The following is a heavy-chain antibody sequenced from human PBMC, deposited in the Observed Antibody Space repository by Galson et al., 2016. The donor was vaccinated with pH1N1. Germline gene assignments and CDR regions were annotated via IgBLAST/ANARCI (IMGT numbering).Heavy chain of an antibody. Sequence: SLRLSCAASGFSFRSYWMGWVRQAPGKGLEWVANINQDGSKKYFVDSVKGRIAISRDNAKNSLYLQMNSLRAEDTAVYYCAKVGAYGDYVVLMNNWFDPWGQGTLVTVSS. J-gene: IGHJ5*02. D-gene: IGHD4-17*01. CDR1: GFSFRSYW. CDR2: INQDGSKK. CDR3: AKVGAYGDYVVLMNNWFDP. V-gene: IGHV3-7*01.